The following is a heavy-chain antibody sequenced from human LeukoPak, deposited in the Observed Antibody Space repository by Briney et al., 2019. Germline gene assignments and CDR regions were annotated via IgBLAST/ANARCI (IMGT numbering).Heavy chain of an antibody. CDR2: INQDGSEK. CDR1: GFTFSNYW. V-gene: IGHV3-7*01. J-gene: IGHJ3*02. CDR3: AREGSYLDAFDI. D-gene: IGHD1-26*01. Sequence: GGSLRLSCAASGFTFSNYWMSWVRQAPGEGLEWVANINQDGSEKYYVDSVKGRFTISRDNAKNSLYLQMESLRAEDTAVYYCAREGSYLDAFDIWGQGTMVTVSS.